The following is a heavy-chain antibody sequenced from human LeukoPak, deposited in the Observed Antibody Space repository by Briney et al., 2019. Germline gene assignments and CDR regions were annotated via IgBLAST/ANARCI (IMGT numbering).Heavy chain of an antibody. CDR1: GGSLSGYY. Sequence: SETLSLTCAVYGGSLSGYYWSWIRQPPGKGLEWNGEIVQSGNTKYNPPLKSRVNLSVDTSKNQISLNLTSVTAADTAVYYCARFGSSTWYKGAFDIWGQGTMVTVAS. CDR2: IVQSGNT. J-gene: IGHJ3*02. D-gene: IGHD6-13*01. V-gene: IGHV4-34*12. CDR3: ARFGSSTWYKGAFDI.